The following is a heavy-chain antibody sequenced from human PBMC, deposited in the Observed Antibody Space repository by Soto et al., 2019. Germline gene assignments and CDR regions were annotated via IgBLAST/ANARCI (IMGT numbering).Heavy chain of an antibody. J-gene: IGHJ4*02. CDR2: ISGNGGT. V-gene: IGHV3-23*01. CDR1: GFTFRIYA. Sequence: PGGSLRLSCAASGFTFRIYAMSWVRQAPGKGLEWVSTISGNGGTSYADFVRGRFTISRDNSKNTLYLQMNSLRAEDTAVYYCVKDAPGSGWLSDYWGQGTRVTVSS. D-gene: IGHD3-22*01. CDR3: VKDAPGSGWLSDY.